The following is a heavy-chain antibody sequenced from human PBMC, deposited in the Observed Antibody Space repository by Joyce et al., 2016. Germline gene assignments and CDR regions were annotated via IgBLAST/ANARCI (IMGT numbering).Heavy chain of an antibody. J-gene: IGHJ4*02. V-gene: IGHV4-38-2*02. CDR3: ARYKTGATEYFDY. CDR1: GYSITSGYY. D-gene: IGHD1-14*01. CDR2: VSHTGNT. Sequence: VQLQESGPGLVKPSETLSLPCSVSGYSITSGYYWGWIRQSPGKELAWIGSVSHTGNTFYNPSLERRVSVSVDTSRNEISLKVNSVTAADTAVYYCARYKTGATEYFDYWGQGTLVTVSS.